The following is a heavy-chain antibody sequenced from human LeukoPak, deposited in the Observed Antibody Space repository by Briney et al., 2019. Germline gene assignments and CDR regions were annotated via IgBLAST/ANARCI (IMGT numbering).Heavy chain of an antibody. CDR1: GGSITSSTYY. D-gene: IGHD3-16*01. CDR2: MYYTGST. V-gene: IGHV4-39*01. CDR3: ARLSMHTFGGARSGFDY. J-gene: IGHJ4*02. Sequence: PSETLSLTCTVSGGSITSSTYYWGWVLQPPGKGLEWIGHMYYTGSTYHNPSLKSRVTTSVDTSKKQFSLKLTSVTAADTAVYYCARLSMHTFGGARSGFDYWGQGTLVTVSS.